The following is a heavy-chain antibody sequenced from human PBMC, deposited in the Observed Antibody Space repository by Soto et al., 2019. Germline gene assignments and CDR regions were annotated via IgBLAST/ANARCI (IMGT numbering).Heavy chain of an antibody. Sequence: GASVKVSCKASGYTFTSYDINWVRQATGQGLEWMGWMNPNSGNTGYAQKFQGRVTMTRNTSISTAYMELSSLRSEDTAVYYCARGRANRGIVVVIAHHWGQGTLVTVSS. D-gene: IGHD2-21*01. V-gene: IGHV1-8*01. CDR3: ARGRANRGIVVVIAHH. CDR1: GYTFTSYD. J-gene: IGHJ4*02. CDR2: MNPNSGNT.